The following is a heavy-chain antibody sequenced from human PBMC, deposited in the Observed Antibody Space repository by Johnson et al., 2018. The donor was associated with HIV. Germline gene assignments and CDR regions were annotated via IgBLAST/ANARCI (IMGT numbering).Heavy chain of an antibody. J-gene: IGHJ3*02. Sequence: QVQLVESGGGVVQPGRSLRLSCAASGFTFSDYYMSWIRQAPGKGLEWVSAISGSGSNKYYADSVKGRFTISRDNSKNTLYLKMNSVRAVDTAVHYCARDLLGMTPWGDAFDMWGQGTMVTVSP. CDR3: ARDLLGMTPWGDAFDM. CDR2: ISGSGSNK. V-gene: IGHV3-11*01. D-gene: IGHD3-16*01. CDR1: GFTFSDYY.